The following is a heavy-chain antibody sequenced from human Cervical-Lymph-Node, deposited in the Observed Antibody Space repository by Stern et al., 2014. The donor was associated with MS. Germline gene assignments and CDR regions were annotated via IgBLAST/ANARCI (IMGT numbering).Heavy chain of an antibody. D-gene: IGHD6-13*01. CDR1: GGSISSGGYY. J-gene: IGHJ5*02. CDR3: ARMPDYGSGRYGYNWFDP. Sequence: QLQLQESGPGLVKPSQTLSLTCTVSGGSISSGGYYWTWIRQHPGKGLEWIGYIYHTGSTYYNPSLKSRVTISVDTSKNQFSLKLTSVTAADTAVYYCARMPDYGSGRYGYNWFDPWGQGTLVTVSS. CDR2: IYHTGST. V-gene: IGHV4-31*03.